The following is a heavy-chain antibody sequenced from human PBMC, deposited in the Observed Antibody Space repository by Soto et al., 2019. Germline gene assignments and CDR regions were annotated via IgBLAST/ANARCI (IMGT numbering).Heavy chain of an antibody. Sequence: QVQLVQSGAEVKKPGSSVKVSCKASGGTFSSYAISWVRQAPGHGLEWMGGIIPIFGTANYAQKFQGRVTITADESTSTAYMELSSLRSEDTAVYYCAYLTSSGYYYWYVDLWGRGTLVTVSS. D-gene: IGHD3-22*01. CDR1: GGTFSSYA. V-gene: IGHV1-69*12. CDR3: AYLTSSGYYYWYVDL. J-gene: IGHJ2*01. CDR2: IIPIFGTA.